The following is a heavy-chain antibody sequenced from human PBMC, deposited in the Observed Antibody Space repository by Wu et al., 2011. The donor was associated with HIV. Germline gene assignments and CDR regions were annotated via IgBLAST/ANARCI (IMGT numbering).Heavy chain of an antibody. J-gene: IGHJ4*02. D-gene: IGHD4-23*01. V-gene: IGHV1-69*14. CDR1: GGTFSSYA. CDR3: VRDLGGNEEY. Sequence: QVQLVQSGAEVKKPGSSMKVSCTASGGTFSSYAISWVRQAPGQGLEWMGGIIPIFGTANYAQMFQGRVTITADKSTMTAYLELSGLTSEDTAVYYCVRDLGGNEEYWGQGTLVTVSS. CDR2: IIPIFGTA.